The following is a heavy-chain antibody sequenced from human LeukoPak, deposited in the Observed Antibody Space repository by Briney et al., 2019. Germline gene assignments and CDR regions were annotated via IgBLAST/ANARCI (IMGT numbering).Heavy chain of an antibody. CDR1: GFTFSSYA. J-gene: IGHJ5*02. Sequence: PGGSLRRSCAASGFTFSSYAMSWVRQAPGKGLEWVSAITGSGGSTYYADSVKGRFTISRDNAKNSLYLQMNSLRAEDTAVYYCARAGPPAFDPWGQGTLVTVSS. CDR3: ARAGPPAFDP. CDR2: ITGSGGST. V-gene: IGHV3-23*01.